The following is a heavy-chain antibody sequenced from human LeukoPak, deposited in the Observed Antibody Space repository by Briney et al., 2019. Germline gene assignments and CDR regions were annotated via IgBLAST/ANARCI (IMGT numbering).Heavy chain of an antibody. V-gene: IGHV3-23*01. CDR2: ISGSGGSS. CDR3: AKNPSGGGPRFDS. CDR1: GFTFSSCA. Sequence: AGGSLRLSCAASGFTFSSCAMSWVRQAPGKGLEWVSGISGSGGSSNYADSVEGRFTISRDNSKNTVYLQMNSLRVDDTALYYRAKNPSGGGPRFDSWGQGTLVTVSS. J-gene: IGHJ4*02. D-gene: IGHD2-15*01.